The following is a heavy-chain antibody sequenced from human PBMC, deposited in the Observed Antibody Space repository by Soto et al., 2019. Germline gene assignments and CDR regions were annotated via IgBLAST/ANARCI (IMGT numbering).Heavy chain of an antibody. CDR3: AKGSGGGTIFGVALDL. D-gene: IGHD3-3*01. Sequence: EVQLVESGGGLVQPGGSLRLSCAASGFTFDHYAMHWVRQAPGKGLEWVGGISWNSNSIGYVDSVKGRFTISRDSANNSLYLQMNSLSIEDTALYFCAKGSGGGTIFGVALDLWGQGALVTVSS. V-gene: IGHV3-9*01. CDR2: ISWNSNSI. CDR1: GFTFDHYA. J-gene: IGHJ5*02.